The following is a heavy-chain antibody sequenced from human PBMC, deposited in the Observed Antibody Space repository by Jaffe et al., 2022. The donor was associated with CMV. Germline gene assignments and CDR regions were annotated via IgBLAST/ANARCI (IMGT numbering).Heavy chain of an antibody. J-gene: IGHJ6*04. V-gene: IGHV4-39*01. CDR2: IYYSGST. CDR3: ARRVAVAGTRVDV. Sequence: QLQLQESGPGLVKPSETLSLTCTVSGGSISSSSYYWGWIRQPPGKGLEWIGSIYYSGSTYYNPSLKSRVTISVDTSKNQFSLKLSSVTAADTAVYYCARRVAVAGTRVDVWGKGTTVTVSS. CDR1: GGSISSSSYY. D-gene: IGHD6-19*01.